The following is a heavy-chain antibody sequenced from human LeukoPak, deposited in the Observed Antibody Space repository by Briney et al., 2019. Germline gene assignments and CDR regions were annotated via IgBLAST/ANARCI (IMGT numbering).Heavy chain of an antibody. V-gene: IGHV4-39*07. CDR3: ARVIAVAGTRFFDY. CDR2: IYYSGST. J-gene: IGHJ4*02. CDR1: GVSISSSSYY. D-gene: IGHD6-19*01. Sequence: SETLSLTCTVSGVSISSSSYYWGWIRQPPGKGLEWIGSIYYSGSTYYNPSLKSRVTISVDTSKNQFSLKLSSVTAADTAVYYCARVIAVAGTRFFDYWGQGTLVTVSS.